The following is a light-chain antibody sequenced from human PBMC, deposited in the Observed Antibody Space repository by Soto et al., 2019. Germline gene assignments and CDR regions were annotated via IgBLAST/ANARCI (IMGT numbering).Light chain of an antibody. CDR1: QSVPGNY. J-gene: IGKJ1*01. CDR3: QQYTSPPWT. CDR2: RAS. Sequence: EIVLTQSPGTLSLSLGERATLSCRASQSVPGNYLAWLQQRPGQAPRLLIHRASSRATGIPDRFSGCGSGTDFTLTISRLEPEDFAVYYCQQYTSPPWTLGQGTKVETK. V-gene: IGKV3-20*01.